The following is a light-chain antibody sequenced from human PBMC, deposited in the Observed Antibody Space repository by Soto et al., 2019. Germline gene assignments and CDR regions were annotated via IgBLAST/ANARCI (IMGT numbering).Light chain of an antibody. CDR1: QSVSSY. J-gene: IGKJ2*01. Sequence: EIVLTQSPATLSLSPGERATLSCRASQSVSSYLAWYQQKPGQAPRLLIYDASNRATGIPARFSGSGSGTDFTLTISSLAPEDFAVYYCHQRSNWPVTFGQGTKLEIK. CDR3: HQRSNWPVT. CDR2: DAS. V-gene: IGKV3-11*01.